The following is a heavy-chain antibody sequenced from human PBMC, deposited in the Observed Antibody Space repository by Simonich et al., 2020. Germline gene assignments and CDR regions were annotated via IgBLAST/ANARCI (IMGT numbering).Heavy chain of an antibody. V-gene: IGHV4-38-2*01. CDR2: IYHSGTT. D-gene: IGHD6-13*01. CDR3: ARVGYSNYYYYGMDV. J-gene: IGHJ6*02. CDR1: GYSISSGYY. Sequence: QVQLQESGPGLVKTSETLSLTCAVSGYSISSGYYWGWIRQPPGKGLEWIGHIYHSGTTSYNPHLKSRVTISVDTSKNQFSRKLSSVTAADTAVYYCARVGYSNYYYYGMDVWGQGTTVTVSS.